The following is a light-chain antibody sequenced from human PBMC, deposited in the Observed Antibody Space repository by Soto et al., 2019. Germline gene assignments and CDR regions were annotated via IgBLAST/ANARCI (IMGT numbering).Light chain of an antibody. J-gene: IGLJ3*02. CDR2: EVS. CDR3: SSYTTSSPLV. CDR1: SSDVGDYNY. Sequence: QSALTQPASVSGSPGQSITISCTGTSSDVGDYNYVSWYQRHPGKAPKLMIYEVSNRPSGVSNRFSGSKSGNTASLTISGLQAEDEADYYCSSYTTSSPLVFGGGTKLTVL. V-gene: IGLV2-14*01.